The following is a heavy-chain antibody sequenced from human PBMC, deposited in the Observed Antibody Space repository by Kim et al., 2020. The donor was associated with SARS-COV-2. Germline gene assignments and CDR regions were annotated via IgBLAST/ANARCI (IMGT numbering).Heavy chain of an antibody. D-gene: IGHD1-7*01. CDR3: ARDGGITRGIDV. J-gene: IGHJ6*01. CDR2: ISPLNGKT. V-gene: IGHV1-18*01. Sequence: ASVKVSCKASGYTFTSQGINWVRQAPGQGPEWMGWISPLNGKTKFAQKFQGRVVMTRETSTTTVKMELRSLTSDDTAGYYCARDGGITRGIDVWGQGT. CDR1: GYTFTSQG.